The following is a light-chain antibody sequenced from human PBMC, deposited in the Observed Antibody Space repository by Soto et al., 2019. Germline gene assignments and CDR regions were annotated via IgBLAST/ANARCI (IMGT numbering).Light chain of an antibody. V-gene: IGKV3-11*01. Sequence: EIVLTQSPATLSLSPGEGATLSCRASQSVYNYFAWYQQKPGQAPRLLIYDASNRATGIPARFSGSGSGTDFPLTISSLEPEDFAVYYCQQRSNWPLTFGQGTKVEIK. J-gene: IGKJ1*01. CDR3: QQRSNWPLT. CDR2: DAS. CDR1: QSVYNY.